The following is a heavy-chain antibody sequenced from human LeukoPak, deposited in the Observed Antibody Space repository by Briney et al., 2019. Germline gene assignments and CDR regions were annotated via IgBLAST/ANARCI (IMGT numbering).Heavy chain of an antibody. CDR3: ARDSCGGDCYEDDAFDI. Sequence: SETLSLTCTVSGGSISSYYWSWIRQPAGKGLEWIGRIYTSGSTNYNPSLKSRVTMSVDTSKNRFSLKLSSVTAADTAVYYCARDSCGGDCYEDDAFDIWGQGTMVTVSS. CDR1: GGSISSYY. CDR2: IYTSGST. D-gene: IGHD2-21*02. J-gene: IGHJ3*02. V-gene: IGHV4-4*07.